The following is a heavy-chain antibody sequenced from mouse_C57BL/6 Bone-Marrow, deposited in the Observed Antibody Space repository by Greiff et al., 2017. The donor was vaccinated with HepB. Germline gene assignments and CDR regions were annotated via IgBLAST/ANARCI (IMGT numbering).Heavy chain of an antibody. CDR3: ARRQTAQAPWFAY. Sequence: EVQLQQSGPELVKPGASVKIPCKASGYTFTDYNMDWVKQSHGKSLEWIGDINPSNGGTIYNQKFKGKATLTVDKSSSTAYMELRSLTSEDTAVYYCARRQTAQAPWFAYWGQGTLVTVSA. J-gene: IGHJ3*01. D-gene: IGHD3-2*02. CDR2: INPSNGGT. V-gene: IGHV1-18*01. CDR1: GYTFTDYN.